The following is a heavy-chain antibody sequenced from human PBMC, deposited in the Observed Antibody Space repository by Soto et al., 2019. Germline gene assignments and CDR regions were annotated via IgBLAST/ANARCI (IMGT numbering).Heavy chain of an antibody. D-gene: IGHD1-1*01. CDR1: GGSITNYY. CDR3: ARHNSQWPNWFDP. J-gene: IGHJ5*02. CDR2: IYYSGTT. Sequence: PSETLSLTCTVSGGSITNYYWIWIRQPPGKGLEWIGYIYYSGTTNYNPSLKSRVTLTTDTSTDTAYMDLRSLTSDDTAVYYCARHNSQWPNWFDPWGQGTPVTVSS. V-gene: IGHV4-59*08.